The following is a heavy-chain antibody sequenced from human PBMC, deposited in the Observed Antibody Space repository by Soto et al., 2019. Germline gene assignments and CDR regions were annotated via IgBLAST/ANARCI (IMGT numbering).Heavy chain of an antibody. V-gene: IGHV5-10-1*01. D-gene: IGHD6-13*01. CDR1: GYSFTSYW. CDR3: ARDVAAARTYYYYYGMDV. CDR2: IDPSDSYT. Sequence: PGESLKISCKGSGYSFTSYWISWVRQMPGKGLEWMGRIDPSDSYTNYSPSFQGHVTISADKSISTAYLQWSSLKASDTAMYYCARDVAAARTYYYYYGMDVWGQGTTVTAP. J-gene: IGHJ6*02.